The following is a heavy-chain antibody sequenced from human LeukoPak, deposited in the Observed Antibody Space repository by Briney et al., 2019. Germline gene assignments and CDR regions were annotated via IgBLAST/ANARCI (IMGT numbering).Heavy chain of an antibody. J-gene: IGHJ4*02. CDR2: ISSSSSYI. Sequence: GGSLRLSCAASGFTFSSYSMNWVRQAPGKGLEWVSSISSSSSYIYYADSVKGRFTISRGNAKTSLYLQMNSLRAEDTAVYYCARVVFAYGGNSKRGYFDYWGQGTLVTVSS. V-gene: IGHV3-21*01. CDR1: GFTFSSYS. D-gene: IGHD4-23*01. CDR3: ARVVFAYGGNSKRGYFDY.